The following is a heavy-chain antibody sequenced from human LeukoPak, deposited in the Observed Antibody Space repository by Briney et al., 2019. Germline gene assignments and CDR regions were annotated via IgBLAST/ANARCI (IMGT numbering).Heavy chain of an antibody. CDR2: ISYSGST. J-gene: IGHJ4*02. D-gene: IGHD5-18*01. CDR3: ARDRYSYGF. CDR1: GGFISSYY. V-gene: IGHV4-59*01. Sequence: SETLSLTCTVSGGFISSYYWSWIRQPPGKGLEWIGFISYSGSTYYNPSLKSRVTMSVDTFKNQFSLNLRSVTAADTAVYYCARDRYSYGFWGQGILVTVSS.